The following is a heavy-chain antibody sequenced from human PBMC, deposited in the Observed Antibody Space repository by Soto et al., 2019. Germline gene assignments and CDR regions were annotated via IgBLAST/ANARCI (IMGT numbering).Heavy chain of an antibody. CDR1: GGTFSSYA. CDR2: IIPIFGTA. D-gene: IGHD5-18*01. J-gene: IGHJ4*02. CDR3: ARTQSGYSYGYF. V-gene: IGHV1-69*01. Sequence: QVQLVQSGAEVKKPGSSVKVSCTASGGTFSSYAISWGRQAPGQGLELMGGIIPIFGTANYAKKSQGRVTITAEDSTSAAYMELSSMRSEDTAVYCGARTQSGYSYGYFWGQGTLVTVSS.